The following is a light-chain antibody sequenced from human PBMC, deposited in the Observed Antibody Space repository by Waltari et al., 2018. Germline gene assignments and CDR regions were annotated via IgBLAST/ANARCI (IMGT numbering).Light chain of an antibody. V-gene: IGLV2-14*01. CDR1: NNDVGVYDY. Sequence: QPALPQPASVSGSPGQSVNISCTGTNNDVGVYDYVPWYQQHPGKVPKLLIFEVGRRPSGVSRRFSGSKSGNTASLTISALQAEDEATYYCASDSSTNTILFGGGTSLTVL. CDR3: ASDSSTNTIL. CDR2: EVG. J-gene: IGLJ2*01.